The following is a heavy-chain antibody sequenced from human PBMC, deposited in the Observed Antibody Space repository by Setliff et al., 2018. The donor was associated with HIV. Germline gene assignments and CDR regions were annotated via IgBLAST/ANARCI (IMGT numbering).Heavy chain of an antibody. CDR2: IIPVFGTT. Sequence: GASVKVSCKASGGTFTGYAITWVRQPPGQGLEWVGGIIPVFGTTNYAQKFQGRVSITADESTTTAYMELSSLRSGDTAVYYCARQDYGDVSFDYWGQGTLVTVSS. D-gene: IGHD4-17*01. V-gene: IGHV1-69*13. J-gene: IGHJ4*02. CDR3: ARQDYGDVSFDY. CDR1: GGTFTGYA.